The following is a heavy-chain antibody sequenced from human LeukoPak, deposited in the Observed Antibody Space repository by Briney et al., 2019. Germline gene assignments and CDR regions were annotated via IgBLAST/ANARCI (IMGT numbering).Heavy chain of an antibody. D-gene: IGHD6-19*01. CDR1: GFTFSSHN. Sequence: GGSLRLSCAASGFTFSSHNMNWVRQAPGKGLEWVSYISSTGSTEYYADSVKGRFTISRDNAKNTLYLQMNSLRAEDTAVYYCAKVSSGWYGGYWGQGTLVTVSS. CDR2: ISSTGSTE. CDR3: AKVSSGWYGGY. V-gene: IGHV3-48*04. J-gene: IGHJ4*02.